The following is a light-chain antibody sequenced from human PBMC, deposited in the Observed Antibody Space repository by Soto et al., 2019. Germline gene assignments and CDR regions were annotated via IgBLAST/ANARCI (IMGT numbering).Light chain of an antibody. V-gene: IGKV3-20*01. J-gene: IGKJ5*01. Sequence: EIVLTQSPGTLSLSPVEGATLSCMASQSISSHYLAWYQQKPGQAPRLLIYGASSRATGIPDRFSGSGSGTEFTLTISSLQPDDFATYFCQQYSKYPVSFGQGTRLEIK. CDR2: GAS. CDR3: QQYSKYPVS. CDR1: QSISSHY.